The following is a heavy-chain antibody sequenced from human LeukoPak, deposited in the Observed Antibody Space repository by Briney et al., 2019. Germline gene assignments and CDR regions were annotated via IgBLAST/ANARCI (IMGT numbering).Heavy chain of an antibody. Sequence: SETLSLTCTVSGGSISSYYWSWLRQPPGKGLEWFGYIYYSGSTNYNPSLKSRVTISVDTSKNQFSLKLSSVTAADTAVYYCASLGAPRDVWGKGTTVTVSS. J-gene: IGHJ6*04. D-gene: IGHD3-16*01. V-gene: IGHV4-59*08. CDR1: GGSISSYY. CDR3: ASLGAPRDV. CDR2: IYYSGST.